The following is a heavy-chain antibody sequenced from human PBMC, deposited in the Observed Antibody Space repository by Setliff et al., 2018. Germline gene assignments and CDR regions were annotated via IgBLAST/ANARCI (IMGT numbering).Heavy chain of an antibody. CDR2: ISYSGRT. CDR1: GGSISTDPYF. Sequence: PSETLSLTCAVSGGSISTDPYFWTWIRQHPVKGLEWIGYISYSGRTSYNPSLYSRITVSLDRSKNQFYLQLTSVTAADTAMYYCARVAYPNGGSCRYFDNWGQGTLVTVSS. J-gene: IGHJ4*02. CDR3: ARVAYPNGGSCRYFDN. V-gene: IGHV4-31*11. D-gene: IGHD2-15*01.